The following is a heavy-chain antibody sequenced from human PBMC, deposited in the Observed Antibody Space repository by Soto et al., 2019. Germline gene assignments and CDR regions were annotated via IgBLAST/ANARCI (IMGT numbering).Heavy chain of an antibody. CDR3: ARVDVGLFWSGSRAKIWFDP. V-gene: IGHV1-18*01. D-gene: IGHD3-3*01. J-gene: IGHJ5*02. CDR1: GYTFTSYG. Sequence: ASVKVSCKASGYTFTSYGISWVRQAPGQGLEWMGWISAYNGNTNYAQKLQGRVTMTTDTSTSTAYMELRSLRSDDTAVYYCARVDVGLFWSGSRAKIWFDPWGQGTLVTVS. CDR2: ISAYNGNT.